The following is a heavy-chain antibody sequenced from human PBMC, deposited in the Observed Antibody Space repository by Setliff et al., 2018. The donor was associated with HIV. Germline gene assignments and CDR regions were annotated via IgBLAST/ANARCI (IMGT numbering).Heavy chain of an antibody. CDR3: ARHTTWGSLPLDY. Sequence: PGGSLRLSCAASGFSVRSNYMSWVRQAPGKGLEWVSAIYSGGSTYYADSVKGRFTISRDNSKNTLYLQMNSLRAEDTAVYYCARHTTWGSLPLDYWGQGTLVTVSS. CDR2: IYSGGST. V-gene: IGHV3-53*01. CDR1: GFSVRSNY. J-gene: IGHJ4*02. D-gene: IGHD3-16*01.